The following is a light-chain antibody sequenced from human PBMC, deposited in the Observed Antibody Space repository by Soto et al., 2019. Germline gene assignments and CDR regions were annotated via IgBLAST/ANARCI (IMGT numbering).Light chain of an antibody. CDR1: SSDIGGYDY. CDR3: SSYANTSPVV. V-gene: IGLV2-14*03. Sequence: QSALTQPASVSGSPGQSITISCTGTSSDIGGYDYVSWYQQHPGKAPQLMIYDVSNRPSRVSNRFSGSKSGKTASLTISGLQAEDEADYYSSSYANTSPVVFGGGTKLTVL. CDR2: DVS. J-gene: IGLJ2*01.